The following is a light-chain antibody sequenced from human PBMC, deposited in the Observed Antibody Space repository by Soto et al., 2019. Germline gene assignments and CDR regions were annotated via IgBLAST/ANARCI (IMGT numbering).Light chain of an antibody. J-gene: IGKJ1*01. Sequence: DIQMTQSPSTLSASVGDRVTITCRASQSISSWLAWHQQKPGKAPRLLIFKASNLESGVPSRFSGSGSGTEFTLTITSLQPDDSATYYCQQYNDNWTFGQGTKVDIK. CDR2: KAS. V-gene: IGKV1-5*03. CDR1: QSISSW. CDR3: QQYNDNWT.